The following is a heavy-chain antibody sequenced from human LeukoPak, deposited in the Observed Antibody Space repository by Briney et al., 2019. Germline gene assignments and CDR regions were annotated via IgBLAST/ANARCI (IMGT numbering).Heavy chain of an antibody. CDR1: GGSISSYY. V-gene: IGHV4-4*07. CDR2: IYTSGST. J-gene: IGHJ5*02. CDR3: ARGTNYYDSSGYFNRFDP. D-gene: IGHD3-22*01. Sequence: PSETLSLTCTVSGGSISSYYWSWIRQPAGKGLERIGRIYTSGSTNYNPSLKSRVTMSVDTSKNQFSLKLSSVTAADTAVYYCARGTNYYDSSGYFNRFDPWGQGTLVTVSS.